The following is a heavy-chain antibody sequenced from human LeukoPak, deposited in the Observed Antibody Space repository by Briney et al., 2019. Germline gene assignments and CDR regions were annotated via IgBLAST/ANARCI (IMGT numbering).Heavy chain of an antibody. Sequence: GGSLRLSCAASGFTFSSYSMNWVRQAPGKGLEWVSSISSSSSYIYYADSVKGRFTTSRDNAKNSLYLQMNSLRAEDTAVYYCAGTDNVVVPAAEAFDIWGQGTMVTVSS. CDR1: GFTFSSYS. V-gene: IGHV3-21*01. CDR2: ISSSSSYI. J-gene: IGHJ3*02. CDR3: AGTDNVVVPAAEAFDI. D-gene: IGHD2-2*01.